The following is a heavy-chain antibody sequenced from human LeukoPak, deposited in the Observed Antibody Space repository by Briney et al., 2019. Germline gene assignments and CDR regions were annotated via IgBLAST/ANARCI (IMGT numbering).Heavy chain of an antibody. CDR3: ARDRGSPDLYYYYMDV. D-gene: IGHD1-14*01. Sequence: SVKVSCKASGGTFSSYAISWVRQAPGQGLEWMGGIIPIFGTANYAQKFQGRVTITADESTSTAYMELSSLRSEDTAVYYCARDRGSPDLYYYYMDVWGKGTTVTVSS. CDR2: IIPIFGTA. V-gene: IGHV1-69*13. CDR1: GGTFSSYA. J-gene: IGHJ6*03.